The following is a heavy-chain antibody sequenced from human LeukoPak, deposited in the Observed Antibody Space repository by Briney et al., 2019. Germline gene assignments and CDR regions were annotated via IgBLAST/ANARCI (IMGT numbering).Heavy chain of an antibody. Sequence: GGSLRLSCAASGFTFSSYGMHWVRQAPGKGLEWVAVISYDGSNKYYADSVKGRFTISRDNSKKTLYPQMNSLRAEDTAVYYCAKASFNYYYYGMDVWGKGTTVTVSS. CDR3: AKASFNYYYYGMDV. CDR2: ISYDGSNK. V-gene: IGHV3-30*18. J-gene: IGHJ6*04. CDR1: GFTFSSYG.